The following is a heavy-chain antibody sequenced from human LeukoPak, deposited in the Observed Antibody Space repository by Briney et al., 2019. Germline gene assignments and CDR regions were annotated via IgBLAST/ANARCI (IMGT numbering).Heavy chain of an antibody. Sequence: PSETLSLTCAVYGGPFSGYYWTWIRQPPGKGLEWIGEVHLSGATNYNPSLESRVSMSIDKSKNHLSLEVTSVTAADTAIYYCTRESGAFSPFGFWGQGTLLTVSS. J-gene: IGHJ4*02. V-gene: IGHV4-34*01. CDR1: GGPFSGYY. CDR3: TRESGAFSPFGF. CDR2: VHLSGAT. D-gene: IGHD1-26*01.